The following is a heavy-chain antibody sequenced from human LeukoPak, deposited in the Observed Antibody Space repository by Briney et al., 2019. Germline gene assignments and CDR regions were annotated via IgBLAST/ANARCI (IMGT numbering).Heavy chain of an antibody. D-gene: IGHD5-12*01. V-gene: IGHV3-49*04. Sequence: GGSLRLSCTASGFTFGDYAMSWVRQAPGKGLEWVGFIRSKAYGGTTEYAASVKGRFTISRDDSKSIAYLQMNSLKTEDTAVYYCTRLRPIGYDYYYYGMDVWGQGTTVTVSS. J-gene: IGHJ6*02. CDR1: GFTFGDYA. CDR2: IRSKAYGGTT. CDR3: TRLRPIGYDYYYYGMDV.